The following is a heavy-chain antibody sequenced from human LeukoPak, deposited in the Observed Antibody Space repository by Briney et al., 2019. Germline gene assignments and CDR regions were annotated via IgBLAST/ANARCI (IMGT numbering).Heavy chain of an antibody. Sequence: GGSLRLSCAASGFTFSSYGMHWVRQAPGKGLEWVSAISGSGGSTYYADSVKGRFTISRDNSKNTLYLQMNSLRAEDTAVYYGAKDHNVFWSGYYAYWGQGPLSPVPQ. J-gene: IGHJ4*02. V-gene: IGHV3-23*01. D-gene: IGHD3-3*01. CDR1: GFTFSSYG. CDR3: AKDHNVFWSGYYAY. CDR2: ISGSGGST.